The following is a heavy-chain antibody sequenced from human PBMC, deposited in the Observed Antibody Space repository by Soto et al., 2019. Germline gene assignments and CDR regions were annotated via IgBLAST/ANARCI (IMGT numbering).Heavy chain of an antibody. D-gene: IGHD6-19*01. J-gene: IGHJ4*02. V-gene: IGHV1-69*04. CDR3: VTEAGTYGGVDY. CDR1: GGTFSSSL. CDR2: LIPDIDIP. Sequence: QVQLVQSGTEVKKPGSSVKVSCKASGGTFSSSLFSWVRQAPGQRLECLGRLIPDIDIPYYAQSFQGRVTITADKVTSTVYLELSSPRSEDTAIYSCVTEAGTYGGVDYWGQGTLVTVSS.